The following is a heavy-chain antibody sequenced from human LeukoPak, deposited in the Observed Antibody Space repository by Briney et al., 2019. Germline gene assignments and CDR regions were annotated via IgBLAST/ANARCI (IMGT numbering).Heavy chain of an antibody. CDR1: GGSISSSSYY. CDR3: ARDLQSDNDY. D-gene: IGHD5-24*01. V-gene: IGHV4-61*02. Sequence: SETLSLTCTVSGGSISSSSYYWSWIRQPAGKGLEWIGRIYTSGSTNYNPSLKSRVTISVDTSKNQFSLKLSSVTAADTAVYYCARDLQSDNDYWGQGTLVTVSS. J-gene: IGHJ4*02. CDR2: IYTSGST.